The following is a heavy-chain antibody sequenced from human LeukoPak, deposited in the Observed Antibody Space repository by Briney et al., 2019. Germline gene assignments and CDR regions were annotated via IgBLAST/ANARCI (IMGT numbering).Heavy chain of an antibody. CDR2: ISSSGSTI. Sequence: GGSLRLSCAASGFTFSSYEMNWVRQAPGKGLEWVSYISSSGSTIYYADSVKGRFTISRDNAKNSLYLQMNSLRAEDTAVYYCASTPYGSGPGDYYMDVWGKGTTVTVSS. CDR1: GFTFSSYE. V-gene: IGHV3-48*03. J-gene: IGHJ6*03. CDR3: ASTPYGSGPGDYYMDV. D-gene: IGHD3-10*01.